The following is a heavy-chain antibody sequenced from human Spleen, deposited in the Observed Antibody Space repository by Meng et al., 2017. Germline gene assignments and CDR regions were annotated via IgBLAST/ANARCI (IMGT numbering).Heavy chain of an antibody. D-gene: IGHD5-18*01. CDR3: ATNREGYNYGYVPFAY. V-gene: IGHV3-23*01. CDR1: GFIFSASD. Sequence: GESLKISCAASGFIFSASDIHWVRQASGKGLEWVAGISGTGGSTYYADSLKGRITVSRDDSKNTLYLQMNSLRAEDTAVYYCATNREGYNYGYVPFAYWGQGTRVTVSS. CDR2: ISGTGGST. J-gene: IGHJ4*02.